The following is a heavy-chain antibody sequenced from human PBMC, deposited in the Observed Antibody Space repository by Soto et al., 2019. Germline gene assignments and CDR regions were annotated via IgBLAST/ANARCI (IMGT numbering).Heavy chain of an antibody. CDR3: ARDDTGTTSFDY. J-gene: IGHJ4*02. Sequence: PGGSLRLSCAASGFTFSSYSMNWVRQAPGKGLEWVSSISSSSSYIYYADSVKGRFTISRDNAKNSLYLQMNSLRAEDTAVYYCARDDTGTTSFDYWGQGTLVTVSS. D-gene: IGHD1-1*01. CDR2: ISSSSSYI. V-gene: IGHV3-21*01. CDR1: GFTFSSYS.